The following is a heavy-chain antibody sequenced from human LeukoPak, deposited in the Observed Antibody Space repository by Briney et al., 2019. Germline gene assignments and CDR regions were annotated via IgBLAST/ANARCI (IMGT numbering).Heavy chain of an antibody. D-gene: IGHD5-18*01. CDR2: INPSGDTT. CDR1: GYIFTSCH. J-gene: IGHJ4*02. V-gene: IGHV1-46*01. CDR3: AKGLLGNRGYGPPDS. Sequence: ASVKVSCKASGYIFTSCHMHWVRQAPGQGLEWMGVINPSGDTTNYAQKFQGRVTMTRDTSTTTVYMELSSLRSEDTAVYYCAKGLLGNRGYGPPDSWGQGTLVTVSS.